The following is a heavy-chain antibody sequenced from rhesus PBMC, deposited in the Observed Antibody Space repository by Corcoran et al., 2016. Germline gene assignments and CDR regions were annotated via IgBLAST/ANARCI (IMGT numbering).Heavy chain of an antibody. CDR1: GGSISSSY. D-gene: IGHD4-23*01. V-gene: IGHV4-169*01. J-gene: IGHJ5-2*02. CDR3: ARYLNSNPKSLDV. CDR2: IHGSGRST. Sequence: QVQLQESGPGLVQPSETLSVTCAVSGGSISSSYWNWIRQAPGKGLEWIGYIHGSGRSTSHNPSLKRRATLSGDASKSQRSRELTSVTAADTAVFYCARYLNSNPKSLDVWGRGVLVTVSS.